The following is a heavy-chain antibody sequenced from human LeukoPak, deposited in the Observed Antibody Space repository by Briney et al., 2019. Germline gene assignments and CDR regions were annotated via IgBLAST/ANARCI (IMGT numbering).Heavy chain of an antibody. CDR1: RFTFSNYW. Sequence: GGSLRLSCVASRFTFSNYWMSWVRQAPGKGLEWVANINQDGSKKPYADSMKGRFTISRDNAKDSLYLQMNSLRAEDTALYHCASSRVSAFDIWGQGTMVTVSS. D-gene: IGHD3-22*01. CDR3: ASSRVSAFDI. V-gene: IGHV3-7*03. J-gene: IGHJ3*02. CDR2: INQDGSKK.